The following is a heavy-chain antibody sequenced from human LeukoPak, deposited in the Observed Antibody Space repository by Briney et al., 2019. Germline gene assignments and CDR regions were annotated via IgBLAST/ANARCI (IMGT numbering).Heavy chain of an antibody. CDR3: ARSSSWSFDY. D-gene: IGHD6-13*01. CDR2: IYHSGRT. CDR1: GYSISSGYY. V-gene: IGHV4-38-2*02. Sequence: SETLSLTCTVSGYSISSGYYWGWIRQPPGKGLEWIGSIYHSGRTYYNPSLKSRLTISVDTSKNQFSLKLSSVTAADTAVYYCARSSSWSFDYWGQGTLVTVSS. J-gene: IGHJ4*02.